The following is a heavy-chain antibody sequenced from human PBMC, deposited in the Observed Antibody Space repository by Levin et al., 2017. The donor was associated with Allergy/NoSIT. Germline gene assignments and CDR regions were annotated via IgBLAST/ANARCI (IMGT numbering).Heavy chain of an antibody. CDR2: MWADGIRK. D-gene: IGHD2-15*01. V-gene: IGHV3-33*01. CDR3: ARDAGTSSHCSIFEY. CDR1: GFIVRYYG. J-gene: IGHJ4*02. Sequence: GGSLRLSCEATGFIVRYYGIHWVRQGPGKGLEWVAVMWADGIRKHYAHSVTGRFTVSRDNSKNTVYLQMDSLRAEDTAVYYCARDAGTSSHCSIFEYWGPGTVVTVSS.